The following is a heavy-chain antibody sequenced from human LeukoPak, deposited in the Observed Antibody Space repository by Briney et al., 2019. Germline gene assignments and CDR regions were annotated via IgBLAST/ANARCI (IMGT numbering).Heavy chain of an antibody. CDR3: ARGGYCSGGSCYGYFDY. CDR2: ISAYNGDT. J-gene: IGHJ4*02. Sequence: ASVKVSCKASGYTFTSYDISWVRQAPGQGLEWMGWISAYNGDTNYAQKLQGRVTMTTDTSTSTAYMELRSLRSDDTAVYYCARGGYCSGGSCYGYFDYWGQGTLVTVSS. D-gene: IGHD2-15*01. V-gene: IGHV1-18*01. CDR1: GYTFTSYD.